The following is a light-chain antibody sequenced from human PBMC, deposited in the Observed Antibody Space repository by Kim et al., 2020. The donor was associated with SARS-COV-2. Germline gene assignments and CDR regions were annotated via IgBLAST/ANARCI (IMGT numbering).Light chain of an antibody. CDR2: GAS. J-gene: IGKJ5*01. CDR1: QSVTSN. V-gene: IGKV3-15*01. CDR3: QQYNDWPIT. Sequence: LSPGERATLSCRASQSVTSNLAWYQQKPGQAPRLLIYGASTRASGIPARFSGSGSETEFTLTISSLQSEDFAVYYCQQYNDWPITFGQGTRLDIK.